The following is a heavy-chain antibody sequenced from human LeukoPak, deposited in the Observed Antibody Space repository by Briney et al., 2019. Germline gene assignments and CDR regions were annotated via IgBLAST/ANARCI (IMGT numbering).Heavy chain of an antibody. J-gene: IGHJ6*03. CDR3: ARAAYYYGSGSYSMDV. D-gene: IGHD3-10*01. CDR1: GFTVSSNS. V-gene: IGHV3-53*01. Sequence: PGGSLRPSCTVSGFTVSSNSMSWVRQAPGKGLEWVSFIYSDNTHYSDSVKGRFTISRDNAKNSLYLQMNSLRAEDTAVYYCARAAYYYGSGSYSMDVWGKGTTVTVSS. CDR2: IYSDNT.